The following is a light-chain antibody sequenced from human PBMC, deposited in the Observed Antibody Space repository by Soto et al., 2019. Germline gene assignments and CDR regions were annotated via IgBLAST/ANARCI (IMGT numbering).Light chain of an antibody. Sequence: DIVMTQSPDSLAVSLGERATINCKSSQSVLHTSNNRHYLAWYQQKPGLPPKLLISWASILESGVPDRFSGSGSGTDFTLTINSLQAEDVAVYYCQQYYNTLWTFGQGTKVQIK. J-gene: IGKJ1*01. CDR3: QQYYNTLWT. CDR2: WAS. CDR1: QSVLHTSNNRHY. V-gene: IGKV4-1*01.